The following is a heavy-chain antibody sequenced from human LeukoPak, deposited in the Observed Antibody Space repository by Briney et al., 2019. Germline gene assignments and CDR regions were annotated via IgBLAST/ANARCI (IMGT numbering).Heavy chain of an antibody. CDR2: IRSNANNYAT. CDR1: GFTFSAST. V-gene: IGHV3-73*01. CDR3: TSVVGATFDY. Sequence: GGSLRLSCAASGFTFSASTMHWVRQASGKGLEWVGRIRSNANNYATAYAASVQGRFTISRDDSKNTAYLQMNSLKTEDTALYYCTSVVGATFDYWGQGTLVTVSS. D-gene: IGHD1-26*01. J-gene: IGHJ4*02.